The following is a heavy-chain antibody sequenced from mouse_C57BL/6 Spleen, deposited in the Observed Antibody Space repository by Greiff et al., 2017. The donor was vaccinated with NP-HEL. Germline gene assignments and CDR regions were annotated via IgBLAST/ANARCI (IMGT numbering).Heavy chain of an antibody. J-gene: IGHJ4*01. D-gene: IGHD2-4*01. V-gene: IGHV5-4*01. CDR3: ASSYDYPYAMDY. Sequence: EVQLVESGGGLVKPGGSLKLSCAASGFTFSSYAMSWVRQTPEKRLEWVATISDGGSYTYYPDNVKGRFTISRDNAKNNLYLQMSHLKSEDTAMYYCASSYDYPYAMDYWGQGTSVTVSS. CDR1: GFTFSSYA. CDR2: ISDGGSYT.